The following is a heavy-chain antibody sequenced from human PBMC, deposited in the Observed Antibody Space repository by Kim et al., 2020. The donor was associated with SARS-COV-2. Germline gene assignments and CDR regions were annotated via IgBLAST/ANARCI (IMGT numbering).Heavy chain of an antibody. J-gene: IGHJ4*02. V-gene: IGHV3-23*01. Sequence: GKGRFTISRDNSKNTLYLQMNSLRAEDTAVYYCAKDVATGYDSSGYYVYWGQGTLVTVSS. CDR3: AKDVATGYDSSGYYVY. D-gene: IGHD3-22*01.